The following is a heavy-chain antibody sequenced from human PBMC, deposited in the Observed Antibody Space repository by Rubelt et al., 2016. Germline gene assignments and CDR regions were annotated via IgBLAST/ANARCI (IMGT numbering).Heavy chain of an antibody. D-gene: IGHD3-16*01. CDR1: GGSISSSSYS. J-gene: IGHJ4*02. CDR3: ARDFGDFRTDF. CDR2: FDYSGST. Sequence: QVQLQESGPGLVKPSETLSLTCTVSGGSISSSSYSWGWIRQPPGKGLEWIGSFDYSGSTYYNPSLKSRVTISVDTSKNQFSLKLSSVTAADTAVYYCARDFGDFRTDFWGQGTLVTVSS. V-gene: IGHV4-39*02.